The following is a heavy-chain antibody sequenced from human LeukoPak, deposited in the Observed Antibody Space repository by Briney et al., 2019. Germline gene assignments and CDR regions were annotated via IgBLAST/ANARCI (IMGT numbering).Heavy chain of an antibody. D-gene: IGHD6-13*01. V-gene: IGHV4-59*01. J-gene: IGHJ4*02. CDR2: IYYSGST. Sequence: SETLSLTCTVSGGSISSYYWSWIRQPPGKGLEWIGYIYYSGSTNYNPSLKSRVTISVDTSKNQFSLKLSSVTAADTAVYYCAKDRIAAAGDYFDYWGQGTLVTVSS. CDR1: GGSISSYY. CDR3: AKDRIAAAGDYFDY.